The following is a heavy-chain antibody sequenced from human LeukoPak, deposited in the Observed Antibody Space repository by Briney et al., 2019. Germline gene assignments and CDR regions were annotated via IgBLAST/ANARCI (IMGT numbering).Heavy chain of an antibody. V-gene: IGHV1-2*02. Sequence: ASVKVSCKASGYTFTGYYMHWVRQAPGQGLEWMGWIHTNSGGTNYAQKFQDRVTMTRDPSISTAYMELSNLRSEDTAVYYCARSDRGYYYDSITGSDLWAQGTMVTVSS. CDR3: ARSDRGYYYDSITGSDL. CDR2: IHTNSGGT. CDR1: GYTFTGYY. J-gene: IGHJ3*01. D-gene: IGHD3-22*01.